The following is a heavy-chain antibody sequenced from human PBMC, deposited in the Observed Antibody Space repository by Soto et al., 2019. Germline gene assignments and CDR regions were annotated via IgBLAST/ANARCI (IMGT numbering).Heavy chain of an antibody. V-gene: IGHV4-39*01. CDR2: IYYSGST. Sequence: QLQLQESGPGLVKPSETLSLTCTVSGGSISSSSYYWGWIRQPPGKGLEWIGSIYYSGSTYYNPSLKIRVTISVDTSKYQFSLKLRSVTAADTAVYYCARHANGIATNDYGFFWGQGTLVTVSS. D-gene: IGHD4-17*01. CDR1: GGSISSSSYY. CDR3: ARHANGIATNDYGFF. J-gene: IGHJ4*02.